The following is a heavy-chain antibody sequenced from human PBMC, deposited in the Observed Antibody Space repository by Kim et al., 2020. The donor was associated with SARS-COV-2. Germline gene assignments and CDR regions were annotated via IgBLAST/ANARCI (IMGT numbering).Heavy chain of an antibody. Sequence: SVKGRFTIARDDSKSSAYLQMNSLKTEDTAVYYCTRDDPGIAAAGVFFDYWGQGTLVTVSS. CDR3: TRDDPGIAAAGVFFDY. J-gene: IGHJ4*02. V-gene: IGHV3-49*02. D-gene: IGHD6-13*01.